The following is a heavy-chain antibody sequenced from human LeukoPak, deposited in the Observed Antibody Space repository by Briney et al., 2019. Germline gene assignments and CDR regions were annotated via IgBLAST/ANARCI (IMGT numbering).Heavy chain of an antibody. Sequence: SETLSLTCTVSGGSISIYYWNWIRQSPGKGLEWIGYIYHSGSTNYNPSLKSRVTISADTSKNQFSLKLSSVTAADTAVYYCARRPAAITDWFDPWGQGTLVTVSS. V-gene: IGHV4-59*08. CDR2: IYHSGST. CDR1: GGSISIYY. J-gene: IGHJ5*02. D-gene: IGHD2-2*02. CDR3: ARRPAAITDWFDP.